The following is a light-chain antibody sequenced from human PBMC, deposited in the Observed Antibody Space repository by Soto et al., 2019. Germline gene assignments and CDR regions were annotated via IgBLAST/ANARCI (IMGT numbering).Light chain of an antibody. CDR3: SSYASSTTHYV. CDR1: SSDVGGYNF. CDR2: EVS. V-gene: IGLV2-14*01. J-gene: IGLJ1*01. Sequence: QSALTQPASVSGSPGQSISISCTGTSSDVGGYNFVSWYQLHPGKAPRLMIYEVSNRPSGVSNRFSGSKSGSTAFLTIPGLQAEDEADYYSSSYASSTTHYVFGTGTKLSVL.